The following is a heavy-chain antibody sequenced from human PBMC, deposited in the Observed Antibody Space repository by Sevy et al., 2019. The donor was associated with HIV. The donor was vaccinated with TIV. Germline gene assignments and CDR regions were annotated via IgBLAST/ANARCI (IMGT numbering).Heavy chain of an antibody. CDR1: GFSFSDSD. Sequence: GGSLRLSCAGYGFSFSDSDMHWVRHPTGKSLEWISSIGTLGDTFYVDSVEGRFTISRDNAKSSLYLQMSNLRAGDTALYYCVRGLQTHCDRTACPLDHWGQGTLVTVSS. CDR2: IGTLGDT. V-gene: IGHV3-13*01. J-gene: IGHJ4*02. CDR3: VRGLQTHCDRTACPLDH. D-gene: IGHD2-21*01.